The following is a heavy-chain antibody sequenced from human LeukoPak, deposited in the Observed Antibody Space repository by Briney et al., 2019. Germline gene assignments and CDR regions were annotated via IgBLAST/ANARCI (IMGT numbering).Heavy chain of an antibody. V-gene: IGHV3-7*01. J-gene: IGHJ2*01. CDR1: GFTFSSYW. CDR2: IKQDGSEK. CDR3: ARDGSSSWYDSWYFDL. Sequence: GGSLRLSCAASGFTFSSYWMSWVRQAPGKGLEWVANIKQDGSEKYYVDSVKGRFTISRDNAKNSLYLQMNSLRAEDTAVFYCARDGSSSWYDSWYFDLWGRGTLVTVSS. D-gene: IGHD6-13*01.